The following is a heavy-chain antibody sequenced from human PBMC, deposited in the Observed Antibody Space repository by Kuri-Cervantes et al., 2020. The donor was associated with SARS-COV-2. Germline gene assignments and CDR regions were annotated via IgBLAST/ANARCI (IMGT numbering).Heavy chain of an antibody. Sequence: ASVKVSCKASGYTFTGYYMHWVRQAPGQGPEWMGWINPNSGGTNYAQKFQGWVTMTRDTSISTAYMELSRLRSDDTAVYYCARADPPLAYCGGDCRLFDYWGQGTLVTVSS. J-gene: IGHJ4*02. CDR2: INPNSGGT. CDR1: GYTFTGYY. V-gene: IGHV1-2*04. CDR3: ARADPPLAYCGGDCRLFDY. D-gene: IGHD2-21*02.